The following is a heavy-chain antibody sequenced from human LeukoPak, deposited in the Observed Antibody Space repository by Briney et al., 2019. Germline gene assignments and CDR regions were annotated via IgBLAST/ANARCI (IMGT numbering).Heavy chain of an antibody. Sequence: GGSLRLSCAASGFTSSSYWMHWVRQAPGKGLVWVSRINSDGSSTSYADSVKGRFTISRDNAKNTLYLQMNSLRAEDTAVYYCARGGIAAAGTPSFDYWGQGTLVTVSS. J-gene: IGHJ4*02. CDR1: GFTSSSYW. CDR3: ARGGIAAAGTPSFDY. CDR2: INSDGSST. V-gene: IGHV3-74*01. D-gene: IGHD6-13*01.